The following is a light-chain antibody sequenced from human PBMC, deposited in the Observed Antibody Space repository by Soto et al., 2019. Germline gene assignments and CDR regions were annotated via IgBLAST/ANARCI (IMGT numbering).Light chain of an antibody. CDR1: QSVNIY. Sequence: EIVMTHSPATLSVSPWEIATLSCRASQSVNIYLAWYQQKPGQAPRLLIFGASSRATGIPARFSGSGSGTFFTLTISRLEPEDFAVYYCQRYGRSPPITFGQGTRLEIK. CDR2: GAS. CDR3: QRYGRSPPIT. J-gene: IGKJ5*01. V-gene: IGKV3D-15*01.